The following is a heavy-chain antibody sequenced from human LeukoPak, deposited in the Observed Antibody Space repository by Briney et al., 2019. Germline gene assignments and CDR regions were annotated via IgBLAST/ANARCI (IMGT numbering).Heavy chain of an antibody. CDR3: AKDGDYSGSSGVHY. Sequence: SLLLSCAASGFTFDDYAMHWGRQAPGEGVVWVSGIIWNSGSIGYADSVKGRFTISRDNAKNSLYLQMNSLRAEDTALYYCAKDGDYSGSSGVHYWGQGTLVTVSS. CDR2: IIWNSGSI. J-gene: IGHJ4*02. V-gene: IGHV3-9*01. CDR1: GFTFDDYA. D-gene: IGHD1-26*01.